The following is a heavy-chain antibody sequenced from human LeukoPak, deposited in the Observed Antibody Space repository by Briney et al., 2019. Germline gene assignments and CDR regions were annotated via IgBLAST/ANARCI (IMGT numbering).Heavy chain of an antibody. CDR3: ASGTYYYDAPSSY. CDR2: ISSSSSSI. D-gene: IGHD3-22*01. J-gene: IGHJ4*02. CDR1: GFTFSSYR. V-gene: IGHV3-21*06. Sequence: GGSLRLSCTASGFTFSSYRMNWVRQAPGRGLEWVSSISSSSSSIYYADSVKGRFTISRDSAKNSLYLQMSSLRAEDTAVYYCASGTYYYDAPSSYWGQGTLVTVSS.